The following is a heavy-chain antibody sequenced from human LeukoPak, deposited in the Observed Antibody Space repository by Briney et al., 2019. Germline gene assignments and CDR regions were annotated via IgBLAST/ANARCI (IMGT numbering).Heavy chain of an antibody. CDR3: ARKTDSGGQGDY. D-gene: IGHD3-22*01. CDR2: IYSGGNT. Sequence: GGSLRLSCAASGFTVSSNYMSWVRQAPGKGLEWVSVIYSGGNTYYADSVKGRFTISRDNSKNALYLQMNSLRAEDTAVYYCARKTDSGGQGDYWGPGTLVTVSS. V-gene: IGHV3-66*01. J-gene: IGHJ4*02. CDR1: GFTVSSNY.